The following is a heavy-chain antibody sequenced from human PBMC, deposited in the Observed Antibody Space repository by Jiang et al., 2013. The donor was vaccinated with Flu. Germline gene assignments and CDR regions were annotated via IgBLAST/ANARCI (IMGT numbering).Heavy chain of an antibody. V-gene: IGHV3-30*04. Sequence: VEVWGGVVQPGRSLRLSCAASGFTFSSYAMHWVRQAPGKGLEWVAVISYDGSNKYYADSVKGRFTISRDNSKNTLYLQMNSLRAEDTAVYYCARAGNQYYDYIWGSYRYSLDYWGQGTLVTVSS. CDR3: ARAGNQYYDYIWGSYRYSLDY. D-gene: IGHD3-16*02. J-gene: IGHJ4*02. CDR2: ISYDGSNK. CDR1: GFTFSSYA.